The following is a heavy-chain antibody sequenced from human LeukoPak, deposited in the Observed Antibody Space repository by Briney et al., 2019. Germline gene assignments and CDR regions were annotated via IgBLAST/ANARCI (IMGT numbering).Heavy chain of an antibody. Sequence: GGSLRLSCAASGFTFSSYWMHWVRQAPGKGLVWVSRINSDGSSTSYADSVKGRFTISRDNAKNTLYLQMNSLRAEDTAVYYCAITRRYSGYDLEYWGQGTLVTVSS. D-gene: IGHD5-12*01. V-gene: IGHV3-74*01. CDR2: INSDGSST. J-gene: IGHJ4*02. CDR1: GFTFSSYW. CDR3: AITRRYSGYDLEY.